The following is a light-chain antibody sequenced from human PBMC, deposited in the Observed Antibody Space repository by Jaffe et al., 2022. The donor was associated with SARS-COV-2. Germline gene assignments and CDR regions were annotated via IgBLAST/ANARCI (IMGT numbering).Light chain of an antibody. CDR3: MQALQTPYT. CDR2: LGS. J-gene: IGKJ2*01. V-gene: IGKV2-28*01. CDR1: QSLLHSNGHKY. Sequence: DIVMTQSPLSLPVTPGEPASISCRSSQSLLHSNGHKYLDWYLQKPGQSPQLLVYLGSYRASGVPDRFSGSGSGTDFTLKISRVEAEDVGVYYCMQALQTPYTFGQGTKLEIK.